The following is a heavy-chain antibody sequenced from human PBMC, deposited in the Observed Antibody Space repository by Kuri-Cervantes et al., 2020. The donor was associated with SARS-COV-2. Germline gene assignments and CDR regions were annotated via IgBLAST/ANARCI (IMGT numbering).Heavy chain of an antibody. CDR1: GITFSGYS. Sequence: GESLKISCAASGITFSGYSMNWIRQAPGKGLEWVASIDSSSYYIYHADSVKGRLTISRDNAKTSLYLQMNSLKPEDTAVYYCAREEGGEVGEAFDYWGQGALVTVSS. CDR2: IDSSSYYI. J-gene: IGHJ4*02. CDR3: AREEGGEVGEAFDY. V-gene: IGHV3-21*01. D-gene: IGHD3-16*01.